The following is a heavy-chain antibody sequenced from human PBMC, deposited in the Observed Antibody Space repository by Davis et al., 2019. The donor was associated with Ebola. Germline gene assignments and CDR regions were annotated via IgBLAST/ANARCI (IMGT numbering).Heavy chain of an antibody. CDR1: GFTFSGSA. CDR3: ARGGDYAKVGY. V-gene: IGHV3-66*01. J-gene: IGHJ4*02. D-gene: IGHD4-17*01. CDR2: VHPAGDT. Sequence: GESLKISCAASGFTFSGSAMHWVRQAPGKGLEWVSFVHPAGDTFYADSVKGRFVISRDISKNTVTLEMNGLSAEDTAVYYCARGGDYAKVGYWGQGTLVTVSS.